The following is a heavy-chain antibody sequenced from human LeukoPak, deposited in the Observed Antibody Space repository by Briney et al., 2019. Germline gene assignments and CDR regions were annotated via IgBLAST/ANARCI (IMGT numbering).Heavy chain of an antibody. CDR3: AGTMVRGRPSVEYYYYYMDV. J-gene: IGHJ6*03. Sequence: GSSVKVSCKASGGTFSSYAISWVRRAPGQGLEWMGGIIPIFGTANYAQKFQGRVTITADESTSTAYMELSSLRSEDTAVYYCAGTMVRGRPSVEYYYYYMDVWGKGTTVTISS. V-gene: IGHV1-69*01. CDR2: IIPIFGTA. D-gene: IGHD3-10*01. CDR1: GGTFSSYA.